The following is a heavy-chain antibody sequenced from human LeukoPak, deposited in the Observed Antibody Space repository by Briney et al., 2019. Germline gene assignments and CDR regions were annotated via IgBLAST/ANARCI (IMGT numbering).Heavy chain of an antibody. Sequence: ASVKVSCKASGYTFTGYYMHWVRQAPGQGLEWMGWINPNSGGTNYAQKFQGRVTMTRDTSISTAYMELGRLRSDDTAVYYCAKYAYYYDSAHAFDIWGQGTMVTVSS. J-gene: IGHJ3*02. CDR2: INPNSGGT. CDR1: GYTFTGYY. D-gene: IGHD3-22*01. CDR3: AKYAYYYDSAHAFDI. V-gene: IGHV1-2*02.